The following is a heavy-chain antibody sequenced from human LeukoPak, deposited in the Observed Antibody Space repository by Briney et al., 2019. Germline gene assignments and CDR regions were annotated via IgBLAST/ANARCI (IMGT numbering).Heavy chain of an antibody. CDR2: IYYSGST. Sequence: PSETLSLTCTVSGGSISSYYWSWIWQPPGKGLEWIGYIYYSGSTNYNPSLKSRVTISVDTSKNQFSLKLSSVTAADTAVYYCARDVIAAAGPGGFDYWGQGTLVTVSS. CDR3: ARDVIAAAGPGGFDY. J-gene: IGHJ4*02. V-gene: IGHV4-59*01. D-gene: IGHD6-13*01. CDR1: GGSISSYY.